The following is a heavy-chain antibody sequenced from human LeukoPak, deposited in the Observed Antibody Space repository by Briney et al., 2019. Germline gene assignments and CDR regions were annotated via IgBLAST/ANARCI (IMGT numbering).Heavy chain of an antibody. Sequence: PSETLSLTCTVSGGSISSYYWSWIRQPPGKGLEWIGYIYYSGSTNYNPSLKSRVTISVDTSKNQFSLKLSSVTAADTAVYYCARHRDYSGYDYESWFDPWGQGTLVTVSS. J-gene: IGHJ5*02. D-gene: IGHD5-12*01. V-gene: IGHV4-59*08. CDR3: ARHRDYSGYDYESWFDP. CDR2: IYYSGST. CDR1: GGSISSYY.